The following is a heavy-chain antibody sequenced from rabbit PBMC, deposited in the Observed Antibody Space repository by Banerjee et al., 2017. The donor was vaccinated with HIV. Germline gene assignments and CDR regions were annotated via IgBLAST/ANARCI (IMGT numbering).Heavy chain of an antibody. CDR2: INVVTGKA. V-gene: IGHV1S45*01. CDR1: GFSFSNKAV. Sequence: LEESGGGLVQPEGSLTLSCTASGFSFSNKAVMCWVRQAPGKGLEWIACINVVTGKALYASWAKGRYTFSKTSSTTVTLEMTSLTAADTATYFCARDSGTSFSSYGMDLWGQGTLVTVS. J-gene: IGHJ6*01. CDR3: ARDSGTSFSSYGMDL. D-gene: IGHD8-1*01.